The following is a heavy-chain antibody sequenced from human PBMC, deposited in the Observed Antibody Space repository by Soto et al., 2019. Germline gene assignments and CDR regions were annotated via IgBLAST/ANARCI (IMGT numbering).Heavy chain of an antibody. CDR2: ISSSGDCT. D-gene: IGHD1-26*01. V-gene: IGHV3-23*01. J-gene: IGHJ4*02. CDR1: GFTFSSYS. CDR3: AKDPTSLVQGYFDC. Sequence: GGSLRLSCAASGFTFSSYSMNWVRQAPGKGLEWVSFISSSGDCTNYADSVKGRFTISRDNSKNTLYLQMNSLRVEDTAVYYCAKDPTSLVQGYFDCWGQGTLVTVSS.